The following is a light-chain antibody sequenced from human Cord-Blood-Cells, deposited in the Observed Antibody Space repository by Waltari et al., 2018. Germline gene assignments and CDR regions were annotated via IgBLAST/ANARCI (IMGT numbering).Light chain of an antibody. CDR3: QQSYSTPIT. J-gene: IGKJ5*01. CDR1: QSISSY. CDR2: AAS. V-gene: IGKV1-39*01. Sequence: DIQMTQSLSSLSAPVGDRVTITCRASQSISSYLNWYQQKPGKAPKLLIYAASSLQSGVPSRFSGSGSGTDFTLTISSLQPEDFATYYCQQSYSTPITFGQGTRLEIK.